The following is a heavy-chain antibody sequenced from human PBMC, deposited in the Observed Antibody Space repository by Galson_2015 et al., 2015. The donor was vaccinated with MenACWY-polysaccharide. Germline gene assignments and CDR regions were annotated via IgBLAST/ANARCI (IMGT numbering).Heavy chain of an antibody. CDR2: IYPGDSDT. J-gene: IGHJ6*02. CDR3: ARRESSGLNGMDV. D-gene: IGHD6-19*01. Sequence: QSGAEVKKPGDSLTVSCRGSGYSFTGYWIGWERQMPGKGLEWMGIIYPGDSDTRYSPSFQGQVTILADKSISTAYLQWSSLKVWDTAMYYCARRESSGLNGMDVWGQGTTVTVSS. V-gene: IGHV5-51*01. CDR1: GYSFTGYW.